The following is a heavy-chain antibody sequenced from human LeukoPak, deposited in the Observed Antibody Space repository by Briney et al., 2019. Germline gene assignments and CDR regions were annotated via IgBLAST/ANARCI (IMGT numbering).Heavy chain of an antibody. V-gene: IGHV5-51*01. Sequence: GESLKISCKGSGYSFTTYWIGWVRQMPGKGLEWMGIIYPGDSDIRYSPSFQGQVTISADKSISTAYLHWSSLKASDTAMYYCARREDNGSLDYWGQGTLVTVSS. J-gene: IGHJ4*02. D-gene: IGHD1-14*01. CDR2: IYPGDSDI. CDR3: ARREDNGSLDY. CDR1: GYSFTTYW.